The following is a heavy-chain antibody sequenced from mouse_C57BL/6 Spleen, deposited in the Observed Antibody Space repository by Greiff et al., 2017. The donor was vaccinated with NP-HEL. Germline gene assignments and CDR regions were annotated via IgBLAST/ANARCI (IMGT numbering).Heavy chain of an antibody. J-gene: IGHJ2*01. D-gene: IGHD2-1*01. CDR1: GFNITDYY. Sequence: EVKLQESGAELVRPGASVKLSCTASGFNITDYYMHWVKQRPEQGLEWIGRIDPEDGDTEYAPKFQGKATMTADTSSNTAYLQLSSLTSEDTAVYYCTPYGNYGYFDYWGQGTTLTVSS. CDR2: IDPEDGDT. V-gene: IGHV14-1*01. CDR3: TPYGNYGYFDY.